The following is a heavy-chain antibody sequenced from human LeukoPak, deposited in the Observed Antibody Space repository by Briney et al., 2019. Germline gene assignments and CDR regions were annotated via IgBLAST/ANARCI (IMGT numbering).Heavy chain of an antibody. CDR1: GGSIRSSSYY. Sequence: PSETLSLTCTVSGGSIRSSSYYWGWIRQPPGKGLEWIGSIFYSGSTYYNPSLKSRVTISVDTSKNQFSLKLSSVTAADTAVYYCARVFGQQLASSYWYFDLWGRGTLVTVSS. J-gene: IGHJ2*01. V-gene: IGHV4-39*07. D-gene: IGHD6-13*01. CDR3: ARVFGQQLASSYWYFDL. CDR2: IFYSGST.